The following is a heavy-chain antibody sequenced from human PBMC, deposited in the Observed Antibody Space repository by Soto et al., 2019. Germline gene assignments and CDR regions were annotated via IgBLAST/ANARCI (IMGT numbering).Heavy chain of an antibody. CDR2: INHSGST. Sequence: SETLSLTCAVYGGSFSGYYWSWIRQPPGKGLEWIGEINHSGSTNYNPSLKSRVTISVDTSKNQFSLKLSSVTAADTAVYYCARGSSYGSGSYLDWGQGPLVNVSS. CDR1: GGSFSGYY. CDR3: ARGSSYGSGSYLD. V-gene: IGHV4-34*01. J-gene: IGHJ4*02. D-gene: IGHD3-10*01.